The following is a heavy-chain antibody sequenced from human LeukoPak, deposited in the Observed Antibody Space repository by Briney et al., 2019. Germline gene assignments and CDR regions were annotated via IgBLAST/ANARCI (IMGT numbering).Heavy chain of an antibody. CDR1: GFTFSSSE. J-gene: IGHJ4*02. CDR3: ARSSMITCGGVIVPFDC. D-gene: IGHD3-16*02. V-gene: IGHV3-48*03. Sequence: GGSLRLSCAASGFTFSSSEFNWVRQAPGKGLEWVSYISSSGSTIYHADSVKGRFTIYRDYAKTSLYLQMNCLRAEDTAVYYCARSSMITCGGVIVPFDCWGQGTLVTVSS. CDR2: ISSSGSTI.